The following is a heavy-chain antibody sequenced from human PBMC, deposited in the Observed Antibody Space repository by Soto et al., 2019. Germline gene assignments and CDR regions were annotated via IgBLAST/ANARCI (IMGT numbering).Heavy chain of an antibody. J-gene: IGHJ6*02. CDR3: ARDRGDSSGWYSEGMDV. D-gene: IGHD6-19*01. CDR2: ISSSSSTI. CDR1: GFTFSSYS. V-gene: IGHV3-48*01. Sequence: PGGSLRLSCAASGFTFSSYSMNWVRQAPGKGLEWVSYISSSSSTIYYADSVKGRFTISRDNAKNSLYLQMNSLRAEDTAVYYCARDRGDSSGWYSEGMDVWGQGTTVTVSS.